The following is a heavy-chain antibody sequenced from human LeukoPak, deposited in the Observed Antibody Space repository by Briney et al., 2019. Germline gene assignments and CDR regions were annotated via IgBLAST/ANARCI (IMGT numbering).Heavy chain of an antibody. CDR2: ISYSGST. V-gene: IGHV4-30-4*01. Sequence: SQTLSLTCTVPGGSISSGVYYLSWIRQPPGKCLEWIGYISYSGSTYYNPSLKSRATMSVDTSTNQFSLNLSSVTAADTAVYYCARIKNGYSDYWGQRNLVTVSS. D-gene: IGHD2-8*01. CDR3: ARIKNGYSDY. J-gene: IGHJ4*02. CDR1: GGSISSGVYY.